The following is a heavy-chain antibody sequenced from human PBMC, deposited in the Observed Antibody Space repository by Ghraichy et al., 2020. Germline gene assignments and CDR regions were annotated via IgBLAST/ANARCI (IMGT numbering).Heavy chain of an antibody. CDR3: ARGSRVVRFYYYDGMDV. D-gene: IGHD4-23*01. V-gene: IGHV3-48*02. CDR1: GFSFSGYS. J-gene: IGHJ6*02. CDR2: ITSSSRTK. Sequence: GGSLRLSCVVSGFSFSGYSMNWVRQSPGKGLEWVSYITSSSRTKSYADSVKGRFTISRDNAQNSLYLQMNSLRDEDTAVYYCARGSRVVRFYYYDGMDVWGQGTTVTVSS.